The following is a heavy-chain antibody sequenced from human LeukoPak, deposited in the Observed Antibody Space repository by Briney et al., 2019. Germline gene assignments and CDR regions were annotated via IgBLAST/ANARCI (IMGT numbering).Heavy chain of an antibody. Sequence: GGSLRLSCAASGFTFSRYGMHWVRQAPGKGLEWVAVISYDGSNKYYADSVKGRFTISRDNSKNTLYLQMNSLRAEDTAVYYCAKDSSGPPPFDAFDIWGQGTMVTVSS. D-gene: IGHD3-22*01. CDR1: GFTFSRYG. CDR2: ISYDGSNK. V-gene: IGHV3-30*18. J-gene: IGHJ3*02. CDR3: AKDSSGPPPFDAFDI.